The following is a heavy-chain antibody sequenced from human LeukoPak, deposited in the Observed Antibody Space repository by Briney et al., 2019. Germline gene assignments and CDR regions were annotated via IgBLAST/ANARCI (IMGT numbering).Heavy chain of an antibody. Sequence: SETLSLTCAVYGGSFSGYYWSWIRQPPGKGLEWIGEINHSGSTNYNPSLKSRVTISVDTSKNQFSLKLSSVTAADTAVYYCARGGDVVVPAALMYVWGKGTRVTVSS. CDR3: ARGGDVVVPAALMYV. V-gene: IGHV4-34*01. J-gene: IGHJ6*03. CDR1: GGSFSGYY. D-gene: IGHD2-2*01. CDR2: INHSGST.